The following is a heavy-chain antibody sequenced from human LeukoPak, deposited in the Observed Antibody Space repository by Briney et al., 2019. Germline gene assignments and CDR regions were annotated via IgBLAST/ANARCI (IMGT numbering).Heavy chain of an antibody. Sequence: ASVKVSFKASGYTFTRYGISWVRQARGQGLEWMGWISAYNGNTNYAQKLQGKVTMNTDTSTSTAYMELRSRRSDDTSVYYCARHSSGWYREFDYWGQGTLVTVSS. D-gene: IGHD6-19*01. V-gene: IGHV1-18*01. CDR1: GYTFTRYG. J-gene: IGHJ4*02. CDR2: ISAYNGNT. CDR3: ARHSSGWYREFDY.